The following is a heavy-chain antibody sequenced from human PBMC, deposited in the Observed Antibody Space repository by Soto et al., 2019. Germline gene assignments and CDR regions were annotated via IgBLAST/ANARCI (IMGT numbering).Heavy chain of an antibody. Sequence: GGSLRLSCTVSTFISTSYALSWVRQAPGKGLEWVSAISLGGAEKYYVDSVKGRFTISRDNAKNSLYLQMNSLRAEDTAVYYCAREERWGQGTMVTVSS. CDR2: ISLGGAEK. CDR1: TFISTSYA. J-gene: IGHJ3*01. V-gene: IGHV3-23*01. CDR3: AREER.